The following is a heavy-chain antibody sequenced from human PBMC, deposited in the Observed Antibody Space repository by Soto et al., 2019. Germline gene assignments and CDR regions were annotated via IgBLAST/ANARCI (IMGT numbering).Heavy chain of an antibody. CDR3: GGGGYSGYDSDY. J-gene: IGHJ4*02. V-gene: IGHV1-18*01. D-gene: IGHD5-12*01. CDR1: GYTFTSYG. CDR2: ISAYNGNT. Sequence: QVQLVQSGAEVKKPGASVKVSCKASGYTFTSYGISWVRQAPGQGLEWMGWISAYNGNTNYAQKLQGRVTMTTDTPMSTPKRGRGGLESAAPPVYYWGGGGYSGYDSDYWGQGTLVTVSS.